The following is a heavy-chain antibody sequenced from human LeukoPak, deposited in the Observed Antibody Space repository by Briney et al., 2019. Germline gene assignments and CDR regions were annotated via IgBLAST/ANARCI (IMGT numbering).Heavy chain of an antibody. CDR2: IYYSGST. V-gene: IGHV4-30-4*08. D-gene: IGHD3-3*01. CDR3: ARARSDYDFWSGYYTFDY. Sequence: PSQTLSLTCTVSGGSISSGDYYWSWLRQPPGKGLEWIGYIYYSGSTYYNPSLKSRITISVDTSKNQFSLKLSSVTAADTAVYYCARARSDYDFWSGYYTFDYWGQGTLVTVSS. J-gene: IGHJ4*02. CDR1: GGSISSGDYY.